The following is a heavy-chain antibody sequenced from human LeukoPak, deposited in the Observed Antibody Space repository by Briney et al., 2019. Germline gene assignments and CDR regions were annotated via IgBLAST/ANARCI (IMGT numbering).Heavy chain of an antibody. Sequence: GSLRLSCAAYGFTFSDCGMHWARQAPGKGLEGVSFIYNDGRKQYYADSLKGRFTISRDNSKNMLYLQVNSVTADDTAVYYCAKDPGDSVRGYYMDVWGKGTTVIVSS. CDR2: IYNDGRKQ. CDR3: AKDPGDSVRGYYMDV. J-gene: IGHJ6*03. V-gene: IGHV3-30*02. CDR1: GFTFSDCG. D-gene: IGHD1-26*01.